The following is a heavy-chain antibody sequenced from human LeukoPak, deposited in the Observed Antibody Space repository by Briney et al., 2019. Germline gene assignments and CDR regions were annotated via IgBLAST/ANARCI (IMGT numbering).Heavy chain of an antibody. CDR1: GGSIRSFY. CDR2: IYYSGST. Sequence: PSETLSLTCTVFGGSIRSFYWSWIRQPPGKGLEWIGYIYYSGSTNYNPSLKSRVTISVDTSKNQFSLRLSSVTAADTAVYYCARDGHSSGWYENWFDPWGQGTLVTVSS. J-gene: IGHJ5*02. D-gene: IGHD6-19*01. V-gene: IGHV4-59*01. CDR3: ARDGHSSGWYENWFDP.